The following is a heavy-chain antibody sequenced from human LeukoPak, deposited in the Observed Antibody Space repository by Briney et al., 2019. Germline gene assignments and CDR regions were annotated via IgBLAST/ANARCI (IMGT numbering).Heavy chain of an antibody. CDR3: ARVPAGGIVGI. CDR1: GYTFTDYY. Sequence: ASVKVSCKASGYTFTDYYMHWVRQAPGQGLEWMGWINPNSGGTNYAQKFQGRVTMTRDTPISTGYMDLSRLRSDDTAVYYCARVPAGGIVGIWGQGTVVTVSS. J-gene: IGHJ3*02. V-gene: IGHV1-2*02. D-gene: IGHD1-26*01. CDR2: INPNSGGT.